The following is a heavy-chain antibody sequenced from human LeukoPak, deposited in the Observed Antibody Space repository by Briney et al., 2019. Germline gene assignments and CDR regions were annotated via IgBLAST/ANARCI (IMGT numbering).Heavy chain of an antibody. CDR3: AKRSGVSYGYFDY. V-gene: IGHV3-23*01. J-gene: IGHJ4*02. CDR1: GFTFSSYA. CDR2: IGYSGGNT. D-gene: IGHD1-26*01. Sequence: GGSLRLSCAASGFTFSSYAMNWVRQAPGKGLEWVSGIGYSGGNTYYADSVKGRFTISRDNSKNTLYLQMNSLRAEDTAVYYCAKRSGVSYGYFDYWGQGTLVTVSS.